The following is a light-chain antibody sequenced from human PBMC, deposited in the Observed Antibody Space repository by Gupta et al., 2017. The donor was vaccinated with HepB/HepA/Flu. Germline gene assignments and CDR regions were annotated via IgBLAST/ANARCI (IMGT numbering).Light chain of an antibody. Sequence: DIQMTQSPSSLSASVGDRVTITCRASQSINSYLNWYQQKPGKAPKLLIYAASSLQRGVPSRFSGSGSGTDFTLTISSLQPEDFATYYCQQRNSPPATFGQGTKVEIK. CDR2: AAS. CDR3: QQRNSPPAT. CDR1: QSINSY. V-gene: IGKV1-39*01. J-gene: IGKJ1*01.